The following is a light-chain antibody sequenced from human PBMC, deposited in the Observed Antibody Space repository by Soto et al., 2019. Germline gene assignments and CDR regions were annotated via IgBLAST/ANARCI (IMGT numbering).Light chain of an antibody. V-gene: IGKV3D-15*01. Sequence: IVLTQSPATLSVSPGQRATLSCSASQSASSNFASHQQSPRQAPTLLIYGASPSATGLPARFSGGGSGTEFTLPISRLEPEDFAVYYCQKYGRSPGWTFGRGTKV. J-gene: IGKJ1*01. CDR2: GAS. CDR3: QKYGRSPGWT. CDR1: QSASSN.